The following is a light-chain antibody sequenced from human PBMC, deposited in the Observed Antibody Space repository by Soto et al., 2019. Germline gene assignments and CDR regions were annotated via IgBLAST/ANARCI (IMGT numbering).Light chain of an antibody. CDR3: QQYNNWWT. CDR2: DAS. V-gene: IGKV3D-15*01. Sequence: DIVMTQSPDSLAVSLGERATINCKSSQSVGNYLLWYQQKPGQAPRLLIYDASNRATGIPARFSGSGSGTDFTLTISSLQSEDFAVYYCQQYNNWWTFGQGTKVDIK. CDR1: QSVGNY. J-gene: IGKJ1*01.